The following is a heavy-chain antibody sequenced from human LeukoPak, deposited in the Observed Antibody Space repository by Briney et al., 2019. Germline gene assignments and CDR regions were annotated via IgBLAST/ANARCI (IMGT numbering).Heavy chain of an antibody. CDR1: GFTVSSNY. J-gene: IGHJ4*02. V-gene: IGHV3-66*01. D-gene: IGHD6-13*01. Sequence: GGSLRLSCAVSGFTVSSNYMNWVRQAPGKGLEWVPLIYSDGSTYYADSVKGRFTVSRDNSKNTLYLQMNSLRVEDTAVYYCARVGYTGTWYSSPPFDYWGQGTLVTVSS. CDR3: ARVGYTGTWYSSPPFDY. CDR2: IYSDGST.